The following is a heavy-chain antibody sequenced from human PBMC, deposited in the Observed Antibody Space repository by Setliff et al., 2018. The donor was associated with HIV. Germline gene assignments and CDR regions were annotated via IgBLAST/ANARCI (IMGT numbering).Heavy chain of an antibody. CDR3: ARGGSNSWSPFDY. J-gene: IGHJ4*02. CDR1: GFTFSTYS. CDR2: ISSSSRSK. V-gene: IGHV3-21*01. D-gene: IGHD6-13*01. Sequence: PGGSLRLSCAASGFTFSTYSMNWVRQAPGKGLEWVSSISSSSRSKYYADSVKGRFTISRDNAKNSLYLQMNSLTAEDTAVYYCARGGSNSWSPFDYWGQGTLVTVSS.